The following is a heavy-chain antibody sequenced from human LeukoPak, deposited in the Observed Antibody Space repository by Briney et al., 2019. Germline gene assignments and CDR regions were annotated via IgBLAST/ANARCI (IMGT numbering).Heavy chain of an antibody. J-gene: IGHJ4*02. Sequence: GGSLRLSCAASGFTFGSYAMSWVRQAPGKGLEWVAFIGGRGDGTYYADSVKGRFTISRDNSKNTLYLQMNSLRAEDTAVYYCARDPEMITILAFDYWGQGTLVTVSS. V-gene: IGHV3-23*01. CDR3: ARDPEMITILAFDY. CDR2: IGGRGDGT. CDR1: GFTFGSYA. D-gene: IGHD3-9*01.